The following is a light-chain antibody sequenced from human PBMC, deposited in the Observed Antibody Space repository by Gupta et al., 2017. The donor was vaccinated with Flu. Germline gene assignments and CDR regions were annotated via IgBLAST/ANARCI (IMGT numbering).Light chain of an antibody. CDR1: QSVLYSANNKNY. V-gene: IGKV4-1*01. CDR2: WAS. Sequence: DIVMTQSPDSLAVSLGERATINCKSSQSVLYSANNKNYLAWYQQKPGQPPNLLIYWASTRESGVPDRFSGSGSGTDFTLTISSLQAEDVAVYYCQQYSGTPYTFGQGTKLEIK. J-gene: IGKJ2*01. CDR3: QQYSGTPYT.